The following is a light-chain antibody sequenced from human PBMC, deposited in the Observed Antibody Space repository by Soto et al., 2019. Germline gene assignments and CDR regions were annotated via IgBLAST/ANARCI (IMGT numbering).Light chain of an antibody. J-gene: IGLJ1*01. CDR1: SGHSSYA. V-gene: IGLV4-69*01. Sequence: QAVVTQSPSASASLGASVKLTCTLSSGHSSYAIAWHQQQPEKGPRYLMKLNSDGSHSKGDGIPDRFSGSSSGAERYLTNSRLQSEDEADYYCQTGGPGYVFGTGTKLTVL. CDR2: LNSDGSH. CDR3: QTGGPGYV.